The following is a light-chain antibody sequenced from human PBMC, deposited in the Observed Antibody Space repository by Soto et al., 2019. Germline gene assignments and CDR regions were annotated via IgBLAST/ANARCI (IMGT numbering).Light chain of an antibody. V-gene: IGKV1-12*01. CDR1: QDLDRW. CDR2: AAS. Sequence: IQMTQSPSSLSASVGDRVTITCLASQDLDRWLAWYQQKPGEAPKVLIFAASSLQSGLPSRFSGGGSGTDFSLTISSLQPEDFATYYCKQSRSFPLTFGGGTKVDI. J-gene: IGKJ4*01. CDR3: KQSRSFPLT.